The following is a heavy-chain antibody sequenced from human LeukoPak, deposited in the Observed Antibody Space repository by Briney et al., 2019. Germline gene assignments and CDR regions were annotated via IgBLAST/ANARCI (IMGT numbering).Heavy chain of an antibody. J-gene: IGHJ4*02. CDR2: IYGGDST. V-gene: IGHV3-66*01. CDR1: GFTFSSYA. CDR3: ARGEVFDY. Sequence: PGGSLRLSCAASGFTFSSYAMSWVRQAPGKGLEWVSIIYGGDSTLYADSVKGRFTISRDKSKHTLYLQMNSLRAEDTAVYYCARGEVFDYWGQGTLVTVSS. D-gene: IGHD1-26*01.